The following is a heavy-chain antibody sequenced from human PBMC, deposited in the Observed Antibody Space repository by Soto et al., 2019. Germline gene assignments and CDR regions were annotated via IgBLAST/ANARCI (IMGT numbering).Heavy chain of an antibody. J-gene: IGHJ3*02. CDR3: ARDPIVVVVAAYFDI. CDR2: ISYDGSNK. D-gene: IGHD2-15*01. CDR1: GFTFSSYA. V-gene: IGHV3-30-3*01. Sequence: QVPLVESGGGVVQPGRSLRLSCAASGFTFSSYAMHWVRQAPGKGLEWVAVISYDGSNKYYADSVKGRFTISRDNSKNTLYLQMNSLRAEDTAVYYCARDPIVVVVAAYFDIWGQGTMVTVSS.